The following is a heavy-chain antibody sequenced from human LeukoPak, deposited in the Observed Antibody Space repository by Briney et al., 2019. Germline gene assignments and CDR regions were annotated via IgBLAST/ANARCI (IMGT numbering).Heavy chain of an antibody. D-gene: IGHD3-22*01. J-gene: IGHJ3*02. CDR1: GFTFSSYS. CDR3: ARDPYYYDSSGYYDAFDI. CDR2: ISSSSSYI. Sequence: GGSLRLSCAASGFTFSSYSMNWVRQAPGKGLEWVSSISSSSSYIYYADSVKGRFTISRDNSKNTLYLQMNSLRAEDTAVYYCARDPYYYDSSGYYDAFDIWGQGTMVTVSS. V-gene: IGHV3-21*04.